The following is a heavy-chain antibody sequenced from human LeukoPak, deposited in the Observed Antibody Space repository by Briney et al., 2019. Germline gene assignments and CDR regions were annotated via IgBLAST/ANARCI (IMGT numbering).Heavy chain of an antibody. Sequence: SETLSLTCTVSGGSISSDYWSWIRQPPGKGLEWIGIYYTGTTKYNPSLKGRVSISIDTSKNQFSLKLSSVTAADTAMYYCARHKRGSSTDWFDPWGQGIMVTVSA. CDR3: ARHKRGSSTDWFDP. CDR2: IYYTGTT. V-gene: IGHV4-59*08. J-gene: IGHJ5*02. CDR1: GGSISSDY. D-gene: IGHD3-10*01.